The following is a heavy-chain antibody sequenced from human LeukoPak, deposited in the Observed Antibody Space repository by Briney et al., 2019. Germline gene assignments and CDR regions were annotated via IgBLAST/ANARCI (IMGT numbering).Heavy chain of an antibody. CDR1: GYTLTELS. V-gene: IGHV1-24*01. D-gene: IGHD3-22*01. CDR2: FDPEDGET. J-gene: IGHJ5*02. Sequence: ASAKVSCKVSGYTLTELSMHWVRQAPGKGLEWMGSFDPEDGETIYAQKFQGRVTMTEDTSTDTAYMELSSMRSEDTAVYYCATYVSSAVPNPWGKGTLVTVAS. CDR3: ATYVSSAVPNP.